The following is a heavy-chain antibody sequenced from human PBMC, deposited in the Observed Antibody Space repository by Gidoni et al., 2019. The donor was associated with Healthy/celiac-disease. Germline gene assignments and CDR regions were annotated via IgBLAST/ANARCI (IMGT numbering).Heavy chain of an antibody. V-gene: IGHV3-7*01. D-gene: IGHD3-22*01. CDR1: GFTFSSYW. J-gene: IGHJ3*02. CDR2: IKQDGSEK. CDR3: AREGIYYDSSGYYDDAFDI. Sequence: EVQLVESGGGLVQPGGSLRLSCAASGFTFSSYWMSWVRQAPGKGLEWVANIKQDGSEKYYVDSVKGRFTISRDNAKNSPYLQMNSLRAEDTAVYYCAREGIYYDSSGYYDDAFDIWGQGTMVTVSS.